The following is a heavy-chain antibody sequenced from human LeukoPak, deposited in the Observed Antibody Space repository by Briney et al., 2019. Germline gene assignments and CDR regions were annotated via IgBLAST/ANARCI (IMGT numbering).Heavy chain of an antibody. CDR1: GGSISTYY. CDR3: AREDPQTTVPEGMDV. V-gene: IGHV4-59*01. Sequence: PSETLSLTCSVSGGSISTYYWSWIRQLPGKGLEWIGYIYYTGTTNYNPSLRSRVTISVDTSTNQFSLRLSSVTAADTAVYYCAREDPQTTVPEGMDVWGHGTTVIVSS. D-gene: IGHD4-17*01. J-gene: IGHJ6*02. CDR2: IYYTGTT.